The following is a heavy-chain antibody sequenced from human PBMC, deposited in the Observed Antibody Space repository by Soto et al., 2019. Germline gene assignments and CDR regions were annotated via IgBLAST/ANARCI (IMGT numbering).Heavy chain of an antibody. D-gene: IGHD6-19*01. Sequence: PSETLSLTCTVSGGSISSYYWSWIRQPPGKGLEWIGYIYYSGSTNYNPSLKSRVTISVDTSKNQFSLKLSSVTAADTAVYYCARVTSSDWRRFDYWGQGTLVTVSS. J-gene: IGHJ4*02. V-gene: IGHV4-59*01. CDR1: GGSISSYY. CDR2: IYYSGST. CDR3: ARVTSSDWRRFDY.